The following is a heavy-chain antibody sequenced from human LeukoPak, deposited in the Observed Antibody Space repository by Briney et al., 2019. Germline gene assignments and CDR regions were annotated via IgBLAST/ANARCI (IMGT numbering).Heavy chain of an antibody. Sequence: GSLRLSFLTSGFPFSRYAMSWVRQAPGKGLEWVSAIDGTGGNTYYADSVKGRFTISRDNSKNTLFLQMNSLRAEDTAVYFCAKDSSVPYGITNRGQGTLVTVS. V-gene: IGHV3-23*01. CDR3: AKDSSVPYGITN. D-gene: IGHD4-17*01. J-gene: IGHJ4*02. CDR1: GFPFSRYA. CDR2: IDGTGGNT.